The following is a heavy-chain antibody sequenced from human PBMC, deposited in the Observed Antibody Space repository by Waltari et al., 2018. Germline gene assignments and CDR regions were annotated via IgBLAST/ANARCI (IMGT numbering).Heavy chain of an antibody. Sequence: EVQLLQSGGGLVQPGGSLRLSCAGSGFTFSNYVMSWVRQAPGKGLEWVSVIYPGGSTHYADSVKGRFTVSRDNSKSTLYLQMDTLTPEDTAVYYCAKEGGGVTFDIWGQGTMVTVSS. CDR3: AKEGGGVTFDI. D-gene: IGHD2-8*02. CDR2: IYPGGST. V-gene: IGHV3-23*03. J-gene: IGHJ3*02. CDR1: GFTFSNYV.